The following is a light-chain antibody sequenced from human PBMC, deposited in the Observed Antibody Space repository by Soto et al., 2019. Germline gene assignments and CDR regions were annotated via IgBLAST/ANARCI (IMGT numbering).Light chain of an antibody. V-gene: IGKV1-27*01. CDR2: GAS. Sequence: DIQMTQSPSSLSASVGDRVTITCRASQDITNFVAWYQQKPGKVPKLLIYGASALRSGVPSWFSGSGSGTDFTLTISSLQPEDVATYFCQKYNSAPRTFGQGTKVEIK. CDR1: QDITNF. J-gene: IGKJ1*01. CDR3: QKYNSAPRT.